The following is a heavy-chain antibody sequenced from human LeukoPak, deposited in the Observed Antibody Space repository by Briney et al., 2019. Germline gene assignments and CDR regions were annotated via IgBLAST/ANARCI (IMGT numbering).Heavy chain of an antibody. CDR1: GYSISSNYY. CDR3: ARGVVGSSWYHPYFDY. V-gene: IGHV4-38-2*02. CDR2: IYHPVDT. Sequence: SETLSLTCTVSGYSISSNYYWACIRQPPGKGLEWIGSIYHPVDTSYNPSLKSRITMSVDTSKNQFSLNLSSVTAADTAVYYCARGVVGSSWYHPYFDYWGQGTLVTVSS. D-gene: IGHD6-13*01. J-gene: IGHJ4*02.